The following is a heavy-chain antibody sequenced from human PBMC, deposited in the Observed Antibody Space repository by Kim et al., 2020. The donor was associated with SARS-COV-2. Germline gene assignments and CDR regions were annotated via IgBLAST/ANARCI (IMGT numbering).Heavy chain of an antibody. CDR2: TRNKANSYTT. J-gene: IGHJ4*02. Sequence: GGSLRLSCAASGFTFSDHYMDWVRQAPGKGLEWVGRTRNKANSYTTEYAASVKGRFTISRDDSKNSLYLQMNSLKTEDTAVYYCAREYYDILTGPNGGGFDYWGQGTLVTVSS. CDR1: GFTFSDHY. D-gene: IGHD3-9*01. V-gene: IGHV3-72*01. CDR3: AREYYDILTGPNGGGFDY.